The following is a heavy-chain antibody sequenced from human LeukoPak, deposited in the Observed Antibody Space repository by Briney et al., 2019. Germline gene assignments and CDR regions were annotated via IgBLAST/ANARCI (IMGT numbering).Heavy chain of an antibody. Sequence: ASVKVSCKASGYTFTSYGISWVRQAPGQGLEWMGWISPYNGNTDYSQKLQGRVTMTTDTSTSTAYMELRSLRSDDTAVYYCARDNSGSYYRPSNTSTYYYYMDVWGKGTTVTISS. V-gene: IGHV1-18*01. CDR1: GYTFTSYG. CDR3: ARDNSGSYYRPSNTSTYYYYMDV. D-gene: IGHD1-26*01. J-gene: IGHJ6*03. CDR2: ISPYNGNT.